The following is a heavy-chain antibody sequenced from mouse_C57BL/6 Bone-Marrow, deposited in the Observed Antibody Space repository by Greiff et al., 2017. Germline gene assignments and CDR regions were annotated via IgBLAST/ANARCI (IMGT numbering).Heavy chain of an antibody. D-gene: IGHD1-1*01. CDR3: ARAGYGRGDY. CDR2: IDPEDGET. CDR1: GFNIKDYY. Sequence: VHVQQSGAELVKPGASVQLSCTASGFNIKDYYMHWVKQRTEQGLEWIGRIDPEDGETKYAQKFQGKATITADTSSNTAYLQLSSLTSEDTADYYCARAGYGRGDYWGQGTTLTVSS. J-gene: IGHJ2*01. V-gene: IGHV14-2*01.